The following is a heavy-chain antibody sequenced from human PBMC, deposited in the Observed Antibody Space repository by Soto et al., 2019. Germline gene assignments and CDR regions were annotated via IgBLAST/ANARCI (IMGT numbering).Heavy chain of an antibody. J-gene: IGHJ4*02. V-gene: IGHV4-34*01. CDR1: GGSFSGYH. CDR2: TNPSGSI. D-gene: IGHD4-4*01. CDR3: ATFVGATTVTRGSPRDY. Sequence: VQLQQWGAGLLKPSETLSLTCAVYGGSFSGYHWSWFRQPPGKGLEWIGETNPSGSINYNPSLKSRVTISVDTPKNQFSLSLSSVTAADTAVYYCATFVGATTVTRGSPRDYWGQGTLVTVSS.